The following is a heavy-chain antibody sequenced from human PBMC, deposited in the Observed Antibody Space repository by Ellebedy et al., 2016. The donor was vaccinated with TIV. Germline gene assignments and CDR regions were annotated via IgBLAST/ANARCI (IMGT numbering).Heavy chain of an antibody. CDR1: GGSLSGYY. D-gene: IGHD1/OR15-1a*01. CDR3: ARDEEQGFDTARDY. V-gene: IGHV4-59*12. CDR2: LYYSGSA. Sequence: SETLSLTXTISGGSLSGYYWTWIRQTPDKGLEWIGYLYYSGSAIYNPSLKSRVTMSVDTSKNQFSLKVKSVTAADTAVYYCARDEEQGFDTARDYWGQGTLVTVSS. J-gene: IGHJ4*02.